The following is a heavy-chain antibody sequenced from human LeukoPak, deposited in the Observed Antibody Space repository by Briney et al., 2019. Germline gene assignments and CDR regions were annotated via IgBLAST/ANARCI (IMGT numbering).Heavy chain of an antibody. Sequence: GGSLRLSCAASGFTFSSYAMSWVRQAPGKGLEWVSAITSGGTTYYADSVKGRFTISRDNSKNTLYLQMNSLRAEDTAVYYCAKGAAAKASNAFDIWGQGTMVTVSS. CDR3: AKGAAAKASNAFDI. V-gene: IGHV3-23*01. CDR1: GFTFSSYA. J-gene: IGHJ3*02. CDR2: ITSGGTT. D-gene: IGHD2-2*01.